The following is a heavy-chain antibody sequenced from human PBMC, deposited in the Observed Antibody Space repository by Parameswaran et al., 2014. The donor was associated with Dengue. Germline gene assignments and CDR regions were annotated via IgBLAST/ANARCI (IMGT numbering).Heavy chain of an antibody. D-gene: IGHD2-15*01. CDR2: INPNSGGT. CDR3: ARDGEYCSGGSCYSGGWFDP. Sequence: WVRQAPGQGLEWMGWINPNSGGTNYAQKFQGRVTMTRDTSISTAYMELSRLRSDDTAVYYCARDGEYCSGGSCYSGGWFDPWGQGNPWSPSPQ. V-gene: IGHV1-2*02. J-gene: IGHJ5*02.